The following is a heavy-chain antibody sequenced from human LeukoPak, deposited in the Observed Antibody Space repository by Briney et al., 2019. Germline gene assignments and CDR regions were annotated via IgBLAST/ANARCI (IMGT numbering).Heavy chain of an antibody. CDR2: ISRGSSYI. D-gene: IGHD6-13*01. J-gene: IGHJ6*03. CDR3: AREDSSWASDYYYMDV. V-gene: IGHV3-21*01. Sequence: GGSLRLSCAASGVTFSSYSMNWVRQAPGKGLEWVSSISRGSSYIYYADSVKGRFTISRDNAKNSLYLQMNSLRAEDTAVYYCAREDSSWASDYYYMDVWGKGTTVTVSS. CDR1: GVTFSSYS.